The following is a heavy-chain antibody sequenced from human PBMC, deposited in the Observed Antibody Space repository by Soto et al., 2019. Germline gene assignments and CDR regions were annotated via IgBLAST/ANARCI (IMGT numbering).Heavy chain of an antibody. D-gene: IGHD5-12*01. CDR1: GGSISSSTYY. CDR3: ARVAADIASWLNP. CDR2: FFIGGVT. V-gene: IGHV4-39*07. Sequence: PSETLSLTCTVSGGSISSSTYYWGWMRQPPGKGLEWIASFFIGGVTNYNPSLKSRVTISVDTPKNQLSLKLNSVTAADTAVYYCARVAADIASWLNPWGQGTLVTVSS. J-gene: IGHJ5*02.